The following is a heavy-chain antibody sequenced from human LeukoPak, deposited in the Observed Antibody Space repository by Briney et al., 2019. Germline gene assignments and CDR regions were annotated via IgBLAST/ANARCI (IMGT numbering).Heavy chain of an antibody. D-gene: IGHD3-3*01. Sequence: SVKVSCKASGYTFTSYDINWVRQATGQGLEWMGRIIPILGIANYAQKFQGGVTITTDESTSTAYMELSSLRSEDTAVYYCARGNDFWSGIYWGQGTLVTVSS. CDR3: ARGNDFWSGIY. V-gene: IGHV1-69*04. CDR2: IIPILGIA. J-gene: IGHJ4*02. CDR1: GYTFTSYD.